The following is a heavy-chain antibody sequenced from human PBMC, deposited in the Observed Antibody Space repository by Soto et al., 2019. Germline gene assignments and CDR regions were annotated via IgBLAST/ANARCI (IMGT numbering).Heavy chain of an antibody. D-gene: IGHD2-15*01. CDR1: GFTFSSYG. Sequence: LRLSCGASGFTFSSYGMHGVRQAPGKGLEWVAVIWYDGSNKYYADSVKGRFTISRGNSKNTLYLQMNSLRAEDTAVYYCARDKEGCIDYWGQGTLVSVSS. CDR3: ARDKEGCIDY. V-gene: IGHV3-33*01. CDR2: IWYDGSNK. J-gene: IGHJ4*02.